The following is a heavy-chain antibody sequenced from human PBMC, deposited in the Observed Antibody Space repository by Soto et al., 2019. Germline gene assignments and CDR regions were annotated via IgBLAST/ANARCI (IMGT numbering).Heavy chain of an antibody. CDR3: ARGHIVVVPAAPFDP. D-gene: IGHD2-2*01. J-gene: IGHJ5*02. V-gene: IGHV1-18*01. CDR2: ISAYNGNT. CDR1: GYTFTSYG. Sequence: ASVKVSCKASGYTFTSYGISWVRQAPGQGLEWMGWISAYNGNTNYAQKLQGRVTMTTDTSTSTAYMELRSLRSDDTAVYYCARGHIVVVPAAPFDPRGQGTLVTVSS.